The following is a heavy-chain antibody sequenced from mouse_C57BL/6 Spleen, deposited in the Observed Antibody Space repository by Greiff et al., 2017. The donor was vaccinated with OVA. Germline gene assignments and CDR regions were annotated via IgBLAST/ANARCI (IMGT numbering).Heavy chain of an antibody. CDR2: IPPNSGST. D-gene: IGHD1-1*01. Sequence: QVQLQQPGAELVKPGASVQLSCKASGYTFTSYWMHWVKQRPGQGLEWIGMIPPNSGSTNYNEKFKSKATLTVDKSSSTAYMQLSSLTSEDSAVYYCARKIGSSYFDYWGQGTTLTGSS. CDR3: ARKIGSSYFDY. V-gene: IGHV1-64*01. J-gene: IGHJ2*01. CDR1: GYTFTSYW.